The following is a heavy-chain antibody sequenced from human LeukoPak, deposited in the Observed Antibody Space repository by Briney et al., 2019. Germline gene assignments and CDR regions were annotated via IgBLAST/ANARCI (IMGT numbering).Heavy chain of an antibody. V-gene: IGHV3-7*01. J-gene: IGHJ4*02. Sequence: GGSLRLSCAASGFIFTSYWMSWVRQAPGKGLEWVANTKQDGSEKYYVDSVKGRFTISRDNAKNSLFLQMSSLRAEDTAVYYCARHVRFEGVDYWGQGTLVTVSS. D-gene: IGHD3-3*01. CDR2: TKQDGSEK. CDR1: GFIFTSYW. CDR3: ARHVRFEGVDY.